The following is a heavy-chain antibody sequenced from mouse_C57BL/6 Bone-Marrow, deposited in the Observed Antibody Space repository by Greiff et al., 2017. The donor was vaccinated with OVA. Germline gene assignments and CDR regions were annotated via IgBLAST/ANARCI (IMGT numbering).Heavy chain of an antibody. Sequence: VQLQQPGAELVMPGASVKLSCKASGYTFTSYWMHWVKQRPGQGLEWIGEIDPSDSYTNYNQKFKGKSTLTVDKSYSTAYMQLSSLTSEDSAVYYCASYDYDYAMDYWGQGTSVTVSS. CDR3: ASYDYDYAMDY. CDR2: IDPSDSYT. V-gene: IGHV1-69*01. J-gene: IGHJ4*01. D-gene: IGHD2-4*01. CDR1: GYTFTSYW.